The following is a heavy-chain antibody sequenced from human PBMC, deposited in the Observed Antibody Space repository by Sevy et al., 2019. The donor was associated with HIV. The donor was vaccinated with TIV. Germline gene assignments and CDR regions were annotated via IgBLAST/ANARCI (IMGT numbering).Heavy chain of an antibody. J-gene: IGHJ6*02. V-gene: IGHV4-61*01. CDR1: GGSVSSGSYY. Sequence: SETLSLTCTVSGGSVSSGSYYWSWIRQPPGKGLEWIGYIYYSGSTNYNPSLKSRVTISVDTSKNQFSLKLSSVTAADTAVYYCAGDRRGYSYGYTSYYYYGMDVWGQGTTVTVSS. D-gene: IGHD5-18*01. CDR2: IYYSGST. CDR3: AGDRRGYSYGYTSYYYYGMDV.